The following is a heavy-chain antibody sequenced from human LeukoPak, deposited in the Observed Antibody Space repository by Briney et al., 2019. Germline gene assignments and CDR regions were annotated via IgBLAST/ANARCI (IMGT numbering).Heavy chain of an antibody. V-gene: IGHV3-7*01. D-gene: IGHD4-17*01. CDR2: IKQDGSEK. CDR1: GFTFSSYW. J-gene: IGHJ3*02. CDR3: ARGYDYGGPFGAFDI. Sequence: GGSLRLSCAASGFTFSSYWMSWVRQAPGKGLEWVANIKQDGSEKYYVDSVKGRFTISRDNAKNSLYLQMNSLRAEDTAVYYCARGYDYGGPFGAFDIWGQGTMVTVSS.